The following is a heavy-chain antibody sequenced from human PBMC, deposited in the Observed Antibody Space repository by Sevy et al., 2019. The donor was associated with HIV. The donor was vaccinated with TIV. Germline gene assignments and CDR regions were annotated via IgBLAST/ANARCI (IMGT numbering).Heavy chain of an antibody. CDR2: IYYNGHL. D-gene: IGHD1-26*01. J-gene: IGHJ4*02. CDR3: AGENAWGRGYS. V-gene: IGHV4-59*11. CDR1: GGSITSLY. Sequence: SETLSLTCTVSGGSITSLYWNWIRQPPGKGLEWIANIYYNGHLNYNPSLKRRVTLSLDTSKNQFSLRLSSVTAADTAMYYCAGENAWGRGYSWGQGTLVTVSS.